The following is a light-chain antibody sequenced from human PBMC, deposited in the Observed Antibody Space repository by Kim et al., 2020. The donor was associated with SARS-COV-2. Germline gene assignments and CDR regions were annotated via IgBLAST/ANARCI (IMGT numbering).Light chain of an antibody. CDR1: TGAVTSDYY. Sequence: PGGAVTLTCAFSTGAVTSDYYPNWFQQKPGQAPRTLISSTNKKHPWTPARFSGSLLGGKAALTLSGVQPEDEAEYYCLIYYGGDMLFGGGTQLTVL. CDR3: LIYYGGDML. CDR2: STN. J-gene: IGLJ3*02. V-gene: IGLV7-43*01.